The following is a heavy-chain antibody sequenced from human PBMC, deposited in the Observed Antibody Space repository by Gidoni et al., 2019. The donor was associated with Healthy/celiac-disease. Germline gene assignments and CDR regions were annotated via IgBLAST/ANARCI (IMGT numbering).Heavy chain of an antibody. Sequence: QVQLVESGGGVVQPGRSLRLSCAASGFTFSSYGMHWVRQAPGKGLEWVAVISYDGSNKYYADSVKGRFTISRDNSKNTLYLQMNSLRAEDTAVYYCAKDGPSGYYYYMDVWGKGTTVTVSS. CDR3: AKDGPSGYYYYMDV. D-gene: IGHD3-10*01. CDR2: ISYDGSNK. CDR1: GFTFSSYG. V-gene: IGHV3-30*18. J-gene: IGHJ6*03.